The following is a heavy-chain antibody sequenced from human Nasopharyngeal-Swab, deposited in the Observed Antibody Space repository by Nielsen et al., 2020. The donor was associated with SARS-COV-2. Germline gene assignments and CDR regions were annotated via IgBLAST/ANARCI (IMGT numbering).Heavy chain of an antibody. J-gene: IGHJ6*03. D-gene: IGHD5-18*01. CDR3: ARVAYTAILFDYYYYMDV. CDR1: GFTFSDYY. Sequence: GGSLRLSCAASGFTFSDYYMSWIRQAPGKGLEWVSYISSSGSTIYYADSVKGRFTISRDNAKNSLYLQMNSLRAEDEAVYYCARVAYTAILFDYYYYMDVWGKGTTVTVSS. CDR2: ISSSGSTI. V-gene: IGHV3-11*04.